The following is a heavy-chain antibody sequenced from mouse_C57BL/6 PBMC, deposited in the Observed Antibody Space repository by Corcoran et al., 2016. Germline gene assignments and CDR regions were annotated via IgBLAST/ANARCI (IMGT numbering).Heavy chain of an antibody. Sequence: DVQLQESGPGLVKPSQSLSLTCSVTGYSITSGYYWNWIRQFPGNKLEWMGYISYDGSNNYNPSLKNRISITRDTSKNQFFLKLNSVTTEDTATYYCARDLHYSNFLYAMDYWGQGTSVTVSS. CDR1: GYSITSGYY. CDR3: ARDLHYSNFLYAMDY. CDR2: ISYDGSN. J-gene: IGHJ4*01. D-gene: IGHD2-5*01. V-gene: IGHV3-6*01.